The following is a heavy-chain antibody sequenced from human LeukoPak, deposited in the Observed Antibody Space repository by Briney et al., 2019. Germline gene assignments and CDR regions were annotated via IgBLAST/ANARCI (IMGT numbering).Heavy chain of an antibody. CDR3: ARDELWFGELYGYFDY. CDR1: GYTCTGYY. Sequence: ASVKVSCKASGYTCTGYYMHWVRQAPGQGLEWMGWINPNSGGTNYAQKFQGRVTMTRDTSISTAYMELSRLRSDDTAVYYCARDELWFGELYGYFDYWGQGTLVTVSS. J-gene: IGHJ4*02. V-gene: IGHV1-2*02. D-gene: IGHD3-10*01. CDR2: INPNSGGT.